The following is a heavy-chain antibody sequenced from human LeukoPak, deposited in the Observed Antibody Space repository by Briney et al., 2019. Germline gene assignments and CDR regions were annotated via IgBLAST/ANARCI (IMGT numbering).Heavy chain of an antibody. J-gene: IGHJ4*02. Sequence: SETLSLTCTVSGGSISSSSYYWGWIRQPPGKGLEWIGSIYYSGSTYYNPSLKRRVTISLYTSKNQVSLKLSSVTAADTAVYYCARDPGSYFDYWGQGTLVTVSS. CDR2: IYYSGST. D-gene: IGHD7-27*01. CDR3: ARDPGSYFDY. V-gene: IGHV4-39*02. CDR1: GGSISSSSYY.